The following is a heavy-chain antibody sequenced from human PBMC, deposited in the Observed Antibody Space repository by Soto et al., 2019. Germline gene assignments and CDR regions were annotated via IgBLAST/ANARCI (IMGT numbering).Heavy chain of an antibody. CDR3: AKDLYYGSGRTPDY. CDR2: ISYDGSNK. J-gene: IGHJ4*02. Sequence: SLRLSCAASGFTFSSYGMHWVRQAPGKGLEWVAVISYDGSNKYYADSVKGRFTISRDNSKNTLYLQMNSLRAEDTAVYYCAKDLYYGSGRTPDYWGQGTLVTVSS. V-gene: IGHV3-30*18. D-gene: IGHD3-10*01. CDR1: GFTFSSYG.